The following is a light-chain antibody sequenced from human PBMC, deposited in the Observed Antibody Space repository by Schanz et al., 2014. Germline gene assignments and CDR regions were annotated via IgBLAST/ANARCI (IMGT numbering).Light chain of an antibody. CDR3: TSYTGSGTLWV. CDR1: SGDVGGHNF. Sequence: QSALTQPASVSGSPGQSITISCTGTSGDVGGHNFVSWYQHHPGKVPKLVIYDVSNRPSGISNRFSGSKSVNTASLTISGLQAEDEADYYCTSYTGSGTLWVFGGGTKLTVL. J-gene: IGLJ3*02. V-gene: IGLV2-14*03. CDR2: DVS.